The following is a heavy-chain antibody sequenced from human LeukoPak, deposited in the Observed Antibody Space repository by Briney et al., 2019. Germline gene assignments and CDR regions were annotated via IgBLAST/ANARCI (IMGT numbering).Heavy chain of an antibody. Sequence: SVKVSCKAYGGTFSSYTISWVRQAPGQGLEWMGRIIPILGIANYAQKFQGRVTITADKSTSTAYMELSSLRSEDTAVYYCASRYYYDSSGHYYRSFDYWGQGTLVTVSS. CDR2: IIPILGIA. CDR3: ASRYYYDSSGHYYRSFDY. J-gene: IGHJ4*02. D-gene: IGHD3-22*01. CDR1: GGTFSSYT. V-gene: IGHV1-69*02.